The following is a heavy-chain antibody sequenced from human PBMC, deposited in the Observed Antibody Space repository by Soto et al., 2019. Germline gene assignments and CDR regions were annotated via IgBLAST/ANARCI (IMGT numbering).Heavy chain of an antibody. CDR1: GFTFSNYA. D-gene: IGHD6-19*01. Sequence: GGSLRLSCAASGFTFSNYAIHWVRQAPGKGLEWVAVISYDGNNKYYADSVKGRFTISRDNSKNTLYLQMNSLRAEDTAVYYCARENLVWLVVTSPFDYWGQGTLVTVSS. V-gene: IGHV3-30-3*01. CDR3: ARENLVWLVVTSPFDY. J-gene: IGHJ4*02. CDR2: ISYDGNNK.